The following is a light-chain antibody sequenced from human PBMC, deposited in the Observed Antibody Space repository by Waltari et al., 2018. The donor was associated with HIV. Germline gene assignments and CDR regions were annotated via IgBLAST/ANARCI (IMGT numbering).Light chain of an antibody. V-gene: IGKV4-1*01. Sequence: DIVMTQSPESLTMSPGERATINCKTSRSVVSSSNNQNYLAGYQHKVGQSPKLLIYWASTRAPGVPERFSGGGSGTDFTLTIRGLQADDEAVYYCQQYETVPFTFGPGTTV. CDR3: QQYETVPFT. CDR2: WAS. CDR1: RSVVSSSNNQNY. J-gene: IGKJ3*01.